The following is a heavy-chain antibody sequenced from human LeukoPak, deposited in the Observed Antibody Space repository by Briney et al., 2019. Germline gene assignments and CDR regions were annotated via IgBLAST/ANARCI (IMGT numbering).Heavy chain of an antibody. J-gene: IGHJ1*01. CDR1: GGTFSSYA. V-gene: IGHV1-69*13. Sequence: GASVKVSCKASGGTFSSYAISWVRQAPGQGLEWMGGIIPIFGTANCAQKFQGRVTITADESTSTAYMELSSLRSEDTAVYYCASHGGPGAEYFQHWGQGTLVTVSS. D-gene: IGHD4-23*01. CDR3: ASHGGPGAEYFQH. CDR2: IIPIFGTA.